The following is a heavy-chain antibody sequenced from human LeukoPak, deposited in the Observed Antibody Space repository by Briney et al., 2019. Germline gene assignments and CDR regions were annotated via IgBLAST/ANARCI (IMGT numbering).Heavy chain of an antibody. J-gene: IGHJ4*02. D-gene: IGHD6-13*01. CDR3: AKGMYSSSWYFDY. Sequence: GGSLRLSCAASGFTFSSYGMHWVRQAPGKGLEWVAFIRYDGSNKYYADSVKGRFTISRDNSKNTLYLRMNSLRAEDTAVYYCAKGMYSSSWYFDYWGQGTLVTVSS. CDR2: IRYDGSNK. V-gene: IGHV3-30*02. CDR1: GFTFSSYG.